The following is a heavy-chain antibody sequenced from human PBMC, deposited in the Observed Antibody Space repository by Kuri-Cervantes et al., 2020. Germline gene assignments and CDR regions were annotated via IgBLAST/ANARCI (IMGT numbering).Heavy chain of an antibody. J-gene: IGHJ5*02. D-gene: IGHD4-17*01. CDR2: IKSKTDGGTT. Sequence: GSLRLSCAASGFTFSNAWMSWVRQAPGKGLEWVGRIKSKTDGGTTDYAAPVKGRFTISRDDSKNTLYLQMNSLRAEDTAVYYCARDLSEADYGDYREEWFDPWGQGTLVTVSS. V-gene: IGHV3-15*01. CDR3: ARDLSEADYGDYREEWFDP. CDR1: GFTFSNAW.